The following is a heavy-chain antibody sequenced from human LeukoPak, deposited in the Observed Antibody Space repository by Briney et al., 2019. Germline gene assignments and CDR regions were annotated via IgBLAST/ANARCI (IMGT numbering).Heavy chain of an antibody. V-gene: IGHV4-34*01. D-gene: IGHD3-16*02. J-gene: IGHJ4*02. CDR3: ARSSLRLGELSLYSYYFDY. Sequence: PSETLSLTCAVYGGSFSGYYWSWIRQPPGKGLEWIGEINHSGSTNYNPSLKSRVTISVDTSKNQFSLKLSSVTAADTAVYYCARSSLRLGELSLYSYYFDYWGQGTLVTVSS. CDR2: INHSGST. CDR1: GGSFSGYY.